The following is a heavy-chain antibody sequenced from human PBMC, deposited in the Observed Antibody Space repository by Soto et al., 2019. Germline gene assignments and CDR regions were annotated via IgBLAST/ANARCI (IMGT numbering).Heavy chain of an antibody. J-gene: IGHJ3*02. D-gene: IGHD3-10*01. Sequence: QVQLVESGGGVVQPGRSLRLSCAASGFTFSSYGMHWVRQAPGKGLEWVAVIWYDGSNKYYADSVKGRFTISRDNSKNPLYLQMNSLRAEDTAVYYCARGYYGDAFDIWGQGTMVTVSS. CDR1: GFTFSSYG. CDR2: IWYDGSNK. V-gene: IGHV3-33*01. CDR3: ARGYYGDAFDI.